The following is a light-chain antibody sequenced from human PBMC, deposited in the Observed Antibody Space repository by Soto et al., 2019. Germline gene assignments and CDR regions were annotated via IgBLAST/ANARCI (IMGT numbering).Light chain of an antibody. CDR2: GNN. J-gene: IGLJ2*01. V-gene: IGLV1-40*01. Sequence: QSVLTQPPSVSGAPGQRGTISCTGSSSNIGAGYDVYWYQQLPGTTPQLLIYGNNNRPSGVPDRFSGSKSGTSASLAITGLQAEDEADYYCQSYDSSLSGSVFGGGTQLTVL. CDR3: QSYDSSLSGSV. CDR1: SSNIGAGYD.